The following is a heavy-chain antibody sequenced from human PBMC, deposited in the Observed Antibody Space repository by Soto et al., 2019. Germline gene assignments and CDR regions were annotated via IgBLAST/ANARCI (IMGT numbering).Heavy chain of an antibody. V-gene: IGHV3-7*03. D-gene: IGHD2-2*02. CDR2: IKEDGSEK. CDR1: GFTFSSHW. CDR3: ASGSILGHCNSASCFTLAY. Sequence: GGSLRLSCAASGFTFSSHWMSWVRQAPGKGLEWVANIKEDGSEKHCVDSVKGRFTISRDNAKNSLYLQMNSLRAEDTAVYYCASGSILGHCNSASCFTLAYWGQGTLVTVSS. J-gene: IGHJ4*02.